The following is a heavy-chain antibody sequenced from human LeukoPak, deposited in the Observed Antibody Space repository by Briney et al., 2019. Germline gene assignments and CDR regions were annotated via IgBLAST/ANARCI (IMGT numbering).Heavy chain of an antibody. CDR2: ISYDGSNK. J-gene: IGHJ4*02. CDR3: ARNWGSVYYDSSGILDY. Sequence: GRSLRLSCAASGFTFSSYAMHWVRQAPGKGLEWVALISYDGSNKYYADSVKGRFTISRDNSKNTLYLQMNSLRAEDTAVYYCARNWGSVYYDSSGILDYWGQGTLVTVSS. D-gene: IGHD3-22*01. CDR1: GFTFSSYA. V-gene: IGHV3-30-3*01.